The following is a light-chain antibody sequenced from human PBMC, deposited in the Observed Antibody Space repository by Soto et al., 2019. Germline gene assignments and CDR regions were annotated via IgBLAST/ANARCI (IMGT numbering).Light chain of an antibody. CDR2: GAS. J-gene: IGKJ2*01. V-gene: IGKV3-20*01. CDR1: LSVSHRY. Sequence: EIVLTQSPGTLSLSPGDTVTLSCRASLSVSHRYLAWYQQKPGQAPRLLIYGASSRATGIPDRFSGSGSGTRFTLTINGLEPADFAVYYCQQYAGSPYTFGQGTKLEIK. CDR3: QQYAGSPYT.